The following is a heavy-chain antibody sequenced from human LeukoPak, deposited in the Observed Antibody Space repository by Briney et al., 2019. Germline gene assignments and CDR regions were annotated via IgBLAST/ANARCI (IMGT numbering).Heavy chain of an antibody. CDR3: ARSGPGWLFAFDY. CDR1: GGSISSSSYY. V-gene: IGHV4-39*07. D-gene: IGHD3-22*01. Sequence: SETLSLTCTVSGGSISSSSYYWGWIRQPPGKGLEWIGSIYYSGSTYYNPSLKSRVTISVDTSKNQFSLKLSSVTAADTAVYYCARSGPGWLFAFDYWGQGTLVTVSS. CDR2: IYYSGST. J-gene: IGHJ4*02.